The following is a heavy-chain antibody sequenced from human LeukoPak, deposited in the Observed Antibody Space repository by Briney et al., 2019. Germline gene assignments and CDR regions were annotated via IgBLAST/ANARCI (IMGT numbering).Heavy chain of an antibody. J-gene: IGHJ3*02. Sequence: ASVKVSCKASGYTFTSYDINWVRQAPGQGLEWMGIINPSGGSIRYAQKFQGRVTMTRDTSTSTVYMELSSLRSEDTAVYYCARGRNYYDSSRYYYEGDAFDIWGQGTMVTVSS. CDR2: INPSGGSI. V-gene: IGHV1-46*01. CDR1: GYTFTSYD. D-gene: IGHD3-22*01. CDR3: ARGRNYYDSSRYYYEGDAFDI.